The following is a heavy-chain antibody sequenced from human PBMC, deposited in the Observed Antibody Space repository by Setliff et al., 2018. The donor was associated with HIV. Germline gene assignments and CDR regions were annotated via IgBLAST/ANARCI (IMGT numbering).Heavy chain of an antibody. J-gene: IGHJ4*02. CDR3: ARVFGVRQAFDN. Sequence: SETLSLTCSVSGGSISSGSYYWSWIRQPAGKGLEWIGHIYTSGSTNYNPSLKSRVTMSVDTSKNQFSLKLSSDDTAVYYCARVFGVRQAFDNWGQGTLVTVSS. CDR1: GGSISSGSYY. D-gene: IGHD3-10*02. V-gene: IGHV4-61*09. CDR2: IYTSGST.